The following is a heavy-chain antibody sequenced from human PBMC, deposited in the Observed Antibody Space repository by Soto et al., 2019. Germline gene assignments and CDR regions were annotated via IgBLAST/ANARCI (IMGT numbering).Heavy chain of an antibody. CDR1: GYTFTSYA. D-gene: IGHD3-3*01. Sequence: ASVKVSCKASGYTFTSYAMHWVRQAPGQRLEWMGWINAGNGNTKYSQKFQGRVTITRDTSASTAYMELSSLRSEDTAVYYCARVVRESYYDFWSGLNWFDPWGQGTLVTVSS. V-gene: IGHV1-3*01. J-gene: IGHJ5*02. CDR2: INAGNGNT. CDR3: ARVVRESYYDFWSGLNWFDP.